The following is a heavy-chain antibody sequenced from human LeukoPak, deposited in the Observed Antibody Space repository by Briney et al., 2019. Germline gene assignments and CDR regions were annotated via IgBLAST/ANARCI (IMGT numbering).Heavy chain of an antibody. CDR2: IYTSGST. J-gene: IGHJ3*02. D-gene: IGHD1-26*01. Sequence: SETLSLTCTVSGGSISSYYWSWIRQPAGKGLEWIGRIYTSGSTNYNPSLKSRVTMSVDTSKNQFSLKLSSVTAADTAVYYCARVVRWELPLLAFDIWGQGTMVTVSS. CDR3: ARVVRWELPLLAFDI. V-gene: IGHV4-4*07. CDR1: GGSISSYY.